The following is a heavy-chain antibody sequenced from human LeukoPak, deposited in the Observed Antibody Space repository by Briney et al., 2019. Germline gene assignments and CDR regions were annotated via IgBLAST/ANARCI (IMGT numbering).Heavy chain of an antibody. Sequence: SETLSLTCTVSGGSISSSSYYWGWIRQPPGKGLEWIGSIYYSGSTYYNPSLKSRVTISVDTSKNQFSLKLSSVTAADTAVYYCARGRAYYFDSSGYYDNYYFDYWGQGTLVTVSS. CDR3: ARGRAYYFDSSGYYDNYYFDY. CDR1: GGSISSSSYY. CDR2: IYYSGST. D-gene: IGHD3-22*01. V-gene: IGHV4-39*07. J-gene: IGHJ4*02.